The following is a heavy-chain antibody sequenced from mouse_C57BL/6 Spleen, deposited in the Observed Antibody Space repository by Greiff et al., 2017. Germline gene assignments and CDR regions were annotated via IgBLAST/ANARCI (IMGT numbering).Heavy chain of an antibody. CDR3: ARPFCYGSSSFAY. D-gene: IGHD1-1*01. J-gene: IGHJ3*01. V-gene: IGHV1-9*01. Sequence: QVQLQQSGAELMKPGASVKLSCKATGYTFTGYWIEWVKQRPGNGLEWIGEILPGSGSTNYHEKFKGKATFTADTSSNTAYMQLSSLTTEDSAIYYCARPFCYGSSSFAYWGQGTLVTVSA. CDR2: ILPGSGST. CDR1: GYTFTGYW.